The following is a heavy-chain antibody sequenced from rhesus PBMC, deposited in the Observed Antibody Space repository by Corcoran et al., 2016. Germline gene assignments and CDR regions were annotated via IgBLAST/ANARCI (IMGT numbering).Heavy chain of an antibody. Sequence: QVQLQESGPGLVQPSETLSLPCAFSVCPLRANSFLTWIRPPPRKGLEWIGNIYGNSGSTNYNPARRSRVTISKDTSKNQFSLKLTSVTAEDTAGDYCARDVYSGESGDYWGQGVLVTVSS. J-gene: IGHJ4*01. V-gene: IGHV4S7*01. D-gene: IGHD6-25*01. CDR2: IYGNSGST. CDR1: VCPLRANSF. CDR3: ARDVYSGESGDY.